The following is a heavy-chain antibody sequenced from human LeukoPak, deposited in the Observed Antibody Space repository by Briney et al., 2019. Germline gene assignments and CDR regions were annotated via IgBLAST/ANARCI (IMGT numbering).Heavy chain of an antibody. J-gene: IGHJ4*02. CDR2: IWYDGSRK. Sequence: GGSLRLSCAASGFTFSSSGMHWVRQAPGKGLEWVAVIWYDGSRKYNGDSVKGRFTISRDNSKSTLFLQMDRVRADDTSVYYCARVSGLLDPIDYWGQGTLVTVSS. D-gene: IGHD3/OR15-3a*01. V-gene: IGHV3-33*01. CDR3: ARVSGLLDPIDY. CDR1: GFTFSSSG.